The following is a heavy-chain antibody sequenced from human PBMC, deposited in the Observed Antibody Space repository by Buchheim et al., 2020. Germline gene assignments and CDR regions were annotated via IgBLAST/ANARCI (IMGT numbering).Heavy chain of an antibody. D-gene: IGHD3-3*01. V-gene: IGHV3-30-3*01. CDR2: ISYDGSNK. CDR1: GFTFSSYA. CDR3: ARDLPYYDFWSGYYSDYYYYGMDV. J-gene: IGHJ6*02. Sequence: QVQLVESGGGVVQPGRSLRLSCAASGFTFSSYAMHWVRQAPGKGLEWVAVISYDGSNKYYADSVNGRFTISRDNSKTTLYLQMNSLRAEDTAVYYCARDLPYYDFWSGYYSDYYYYGMDVWGQGTT.